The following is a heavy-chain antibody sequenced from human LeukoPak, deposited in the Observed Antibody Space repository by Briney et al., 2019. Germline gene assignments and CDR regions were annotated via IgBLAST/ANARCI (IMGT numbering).Heavy chain of an antibody. CDR2: MNANNGNT. J-gene: IGHJ6*02. CDR1: GYTFTSYY. Sequence: ASVKVSCKASGYTFTSYYINWVRQATGQGLEWMGWMNANNGNTDYAQKVQGRVTMTRNTSISTAYMQLSSLRSDCTAVYDCARGTISMIVVVTPNGVDVWGHGTTVTVSS. D-gene: IGHD3-22*01. V-gene: IGHV1-8*01. CDR3: ARGTISMIVVVTPNGVDV.